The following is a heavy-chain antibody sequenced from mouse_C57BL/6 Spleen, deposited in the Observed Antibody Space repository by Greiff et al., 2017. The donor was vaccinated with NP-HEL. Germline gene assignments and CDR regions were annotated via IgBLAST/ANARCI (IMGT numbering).Heavy chain of an antibody. CDR1: GYTFTSYW. Sequence: QVQLQQPGAELVKPGASVKLSCKASGYTFTSYWMHWVKQRPGQGLEWIGMIHPISGSTNYNEKFKSKATLTVDKSSSTAYMQLSSLTSEDSAVYYCARSGSRYEDYWGQGTTLTVSS. CDR2: IHPISGST. J-gene: IGHJ2*01. V-gene: IGHV1-64*01. CDR3: ARSGSRYEDY. D-gene: IGHD1-1*01.